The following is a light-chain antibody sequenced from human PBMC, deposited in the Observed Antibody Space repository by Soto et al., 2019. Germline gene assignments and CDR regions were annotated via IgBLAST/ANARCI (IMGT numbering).Light chain of an antibody. V-gene: IGLV1-47*01. Sequence: QSLMTQPPSASGTPWQRVTISCSGSSSHIGSNYVYWYQQLPGTAPKLLIYRNNQRPSGVPDRFSGSKSGTSASLAISGLRSEDEADYYCAAWDDSLSGYVFGTGT. CDR2: RNN. CDR1: SSHIGSNY. CDR3: AAWDDSLSGYV. J-gene: IGLJ1*01.